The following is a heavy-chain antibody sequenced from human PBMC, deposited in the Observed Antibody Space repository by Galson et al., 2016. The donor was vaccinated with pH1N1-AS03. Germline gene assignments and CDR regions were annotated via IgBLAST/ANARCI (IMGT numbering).Heavy chain of an antibody. J-gene: IGHJ6*02. V-gene: IGHV3-74*01. CDR1: GFTFSMSY. CDR3: ARRNPNPNLAIWYQHDYDMDV. D-gene: IGHD2-2*01. Sequence: SLRLSCAASGFTFSMSYIHLVRQAPGKGLEWVSLISNDGRNVRYADFVKGRFAVSSDNAKNTVFLQNNSLRADDTAVYFCARRNPNPNLAIWYQHDYDMDVWGQGTTVTVSS. CDR2: ISNDGRNV.